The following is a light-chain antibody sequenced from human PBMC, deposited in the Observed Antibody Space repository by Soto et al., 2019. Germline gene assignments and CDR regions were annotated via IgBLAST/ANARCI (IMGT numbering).Light chain of an antibody. CDR2: DAS. V-gene: IGKV1-33*01. CDR1: QDISNY. Sequence: DIQMTQSPSSLSASVGDRVTITCQASQDISNYLNWDQQKPGKAPKLLIYDASNLETGVPSRFSGSGSGTDFTFTISSLQPEEIATYYCQQYDNPPSFGGGTKV. J-gene: IGKJ4*01. CDR3: QQYDNPPS.